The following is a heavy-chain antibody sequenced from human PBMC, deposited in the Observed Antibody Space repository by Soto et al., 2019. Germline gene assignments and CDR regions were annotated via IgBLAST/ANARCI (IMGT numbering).Heavy chain of an antibody. CDR1: GFTFSSNW. J-gene: IGHJ4*02. CDR3: ARLDSTKWAFDY. Sequence: EVQLVESGGGLVQPGGSLRLSCAASGFTFSSNWMNWVRQGPGKGLVWVSRINSDGSDTSYADSVKGRFTISRDNAKNTLYLQMNSLRAEDKAVYYCARLDSTKWAFDYWGQGTLVTVSS. D-gene: IGHD1-26*01. CDR2: INSDGSDT. V-gene: IGHV3-74*01.